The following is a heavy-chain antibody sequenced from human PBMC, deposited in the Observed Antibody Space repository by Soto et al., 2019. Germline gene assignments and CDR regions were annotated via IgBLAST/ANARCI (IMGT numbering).Heavy chain of an antibody. V-gene: IGHV3-21*01. CDR3: AKDRVPATASYYYYYGMDV. Sequence: PGGSLRLSCAASGFTFSSYSMNWVRQAPGKGLEWVSSISSSSSYIYYADSVKGRFTISRDNSKNTLYLQMNSLRAEDTAVYYCAKDRVPATASYYYYYGMDVWGQGTTVTVSS. D-gene: IGHD2-2*01. CDR2: ISSSSSYI. J-gene: IGHJ6*02. CDR1: GFTFSSYS.